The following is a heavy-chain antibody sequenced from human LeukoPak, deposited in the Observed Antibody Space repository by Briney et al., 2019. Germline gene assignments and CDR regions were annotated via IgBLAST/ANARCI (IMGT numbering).Heavy chain of an antibody. CDR2: INPSGGST. D-gene: IGHD1-7*01. CDR3: ARVSVTGTTSIDY. V-gene: IGHV1-46*01. J-gene: IGHJ4*02. Sequence: ASVKVSCKASGYTFTSYYMHWVRQAPGQGLEWMGIINPSGGSTSYAQKSQGRVTMTRDMSTSTVYMELSSLRSEDTAVYYCARVSVTGTTSIDYRGQGTLVTVSS. CDR1: GYTFTSYY.